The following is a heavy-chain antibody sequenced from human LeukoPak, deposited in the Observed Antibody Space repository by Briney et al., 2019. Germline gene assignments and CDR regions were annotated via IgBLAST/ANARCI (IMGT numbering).Heavy chain of an antibody. Sequence: GGSLRLSCAASGFTFSDYYMSWIRQAPGKGLEWVSYISSSGSTIYYADSVKGRFTISRDNAKNSLYLQMNSLRAEDTAVYYCTTESPEYSSSWYGWFDPWGQGTLVTVSS. V-gene: IGHV3-11*01. D-gene: IGHD6-13*01. J-gene: IGHJ5*02. CDR3: TTESPEYSSSWYGWFDP. CDR2: ISSSGSTI. CDR1: GFTFSDYY.